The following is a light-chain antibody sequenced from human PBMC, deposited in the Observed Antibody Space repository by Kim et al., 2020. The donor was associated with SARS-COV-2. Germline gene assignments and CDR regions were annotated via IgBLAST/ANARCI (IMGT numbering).Light chain of an antibody. J-gene: IGLJ1*01. CDR3: SSYTSTSAV. Sequence: PGQWITFTGNATTSDVGAYHYVSWFQQHPGKAPKLIIYDFTKRPSGLSNRFAGSKSGNPASLTISGLQAEDEADYYCSSYTSTSAVFGTGTKVTVL. CDR2: DFT. V-gene: IGLV2-14*03. CDR1: TSDVGAYHY.